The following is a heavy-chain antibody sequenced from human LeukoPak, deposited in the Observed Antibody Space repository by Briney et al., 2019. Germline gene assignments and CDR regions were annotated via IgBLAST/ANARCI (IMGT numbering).Heavy chain of an antibody. CDR2: IKQDGSEK. Sequence: GGSLRLSCAASGFTFSSYWMSWVRQAPGKXXXXVANIKQDGSEKYYVDSVKGRFTISRDNAKNSLYLQMNSLRAEDTAVYYCARAARSGWPNDYWGQGTLVTVSS. CDR3: ARAARSGWPNDY. D-gene: IGHD6-19*01. J-gene: IGHJ4*02. CDR1: GFTFSSYW. V-gene: IGHV3-7*03.